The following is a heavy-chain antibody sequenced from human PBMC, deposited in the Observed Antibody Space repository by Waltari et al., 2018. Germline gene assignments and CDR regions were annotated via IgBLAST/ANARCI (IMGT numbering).Heavy chain of an antibody. CDR1: GYTLTELS. D-gene: IGHD5-12*01. J-gene: IGHJ6*03. V-gene: IGHV1-24*01. CDR2: FDPEDGET. Sequence: QVQLVQSGAEVKKPGASVKVSCKVSGYTLTELSMHWVRHAPGKGLEWMGGFDPEDGETIYAQKCQGRVTMTEDTSTDTAYMELSSLRSEDTAVYYCATSGGWLQLGYYYYYMDVWGKGTTVTVSS. CDR3: ATSGGWLQLGYYYYYMDV.